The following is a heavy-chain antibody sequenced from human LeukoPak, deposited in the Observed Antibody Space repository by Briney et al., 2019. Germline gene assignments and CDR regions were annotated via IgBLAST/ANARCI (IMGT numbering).Heavy chain of an antibody. V-gene: IGHV3-66*04. CDR3: ARQGYDSGFDY. D-gene: IGHD5-12*01. CDR2: LFSGGDT. J-gene: IGHJ4*01. Sequence: GGSLRLSCAASGFSFSRYYMSWVRQAPGKGLEWVSVLFSGGDTYYADSVKDRFSISRDSSRETLFLQMKSLRADDTAVHYCARQGYDSGFDYWGHGTMVTVSS. CDR1: GFSFSRYY.